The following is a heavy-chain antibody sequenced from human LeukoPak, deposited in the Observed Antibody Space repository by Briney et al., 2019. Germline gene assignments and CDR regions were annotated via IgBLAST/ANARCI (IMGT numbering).Heavy chain of an antibody. CDR1: GDSISTYY. Sequence: SETLSLTCTVSGDSISTYYWSWILQPRGKGLEWIGYIRYSGGTDYNPSLKSRVTILVDTSKNQFSLKLRSVTAADTAVYYCARHVTISGPYDASDIWGQGTMVTVSP. V-gene: IGHV4-59*08. CDR2: IRYSGGT. CDR3: ARHVTISGPYDASDI. J-gene: IGHJ3*02. D-gene: IGHD5-24*01.